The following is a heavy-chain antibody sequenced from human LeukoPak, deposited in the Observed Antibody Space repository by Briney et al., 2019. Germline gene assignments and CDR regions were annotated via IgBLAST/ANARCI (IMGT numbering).Heavy chain of an antibody. V-gene: IGHV1-18*01. CDR3: ARGLNPTYYYDNSGYSDY. CDR2: ICANNGNT. CDR1: GYTFTTYG. Sequence: ASVKVSCKASGYTFTTYGITWVRQAPGQGLEWMGWICANNGNTNCAQKFQGRVTMTTDTSTSTAYMELRSLRSDDTAVYFCARGLNPTYYYDNSGYSDYWGQGTLVTVSS. J-gene: IGHJ4*02. D-gene: IGHD3-22*01.